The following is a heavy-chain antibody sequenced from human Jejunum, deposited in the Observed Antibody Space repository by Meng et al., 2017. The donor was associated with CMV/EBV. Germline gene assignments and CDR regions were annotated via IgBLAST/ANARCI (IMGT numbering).Heavy chain of an antibody. D-gene: IGHD2-2*01. CDR1: FSSYW. Sequence: FSSYWMGWVRPAPGERLEWVATIKSDGSQKHYVDSVKGRFTISRDNAKNSLHLQMDSLRAEDTAVYHCARDCSTNCPFQPRGDYWGQGTLVTVSS. CDR2: IKSDGSQK. V-gene: IGHV3-7*01. CDR3: ARDCSTNCPFQPRGDY. J-gene: IGHJ4*02.